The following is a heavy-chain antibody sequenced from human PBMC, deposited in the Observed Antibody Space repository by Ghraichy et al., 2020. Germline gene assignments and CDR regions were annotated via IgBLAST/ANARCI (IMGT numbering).Heavy chain of an antibody. D-gene: IGHD6-13*01. CDR1: GFTFSSYG. V-gene: IGHV3-30*18. CDR2: ISYDGSNK. Sequence: GGSLRLSCAASGFTFSSYGMHWVRQAPGKGLEWVAVISYDGSNKYYADSVKGRFTISRDNSKNTLYLQMNSLRAEDTAVYYCAKLGIAAAGMAFDIWGQGTMVTVSS. CDR3: AKLGIAAAGMAFDI. J-gene: IGHJ3*02.